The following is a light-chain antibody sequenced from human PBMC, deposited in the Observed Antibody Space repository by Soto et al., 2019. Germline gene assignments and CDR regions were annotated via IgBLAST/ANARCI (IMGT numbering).Light chain of an antibody. CDR3: QNYKSAPFT. CDR2: AAS. CDR1: QGISYY. J-gene: IGKJ3*01. Sequence: DIQMTQSPPSLSASVGDSVTITCRASQGISYYLAWYQQRPGKVPKLLFYAASTLQSGVPTRFIGGGSGTDFSLTINSLQPEDFGTYYCQNYKSAPFTFGPGTKVDL. V-gene: IGKV1-27*01.